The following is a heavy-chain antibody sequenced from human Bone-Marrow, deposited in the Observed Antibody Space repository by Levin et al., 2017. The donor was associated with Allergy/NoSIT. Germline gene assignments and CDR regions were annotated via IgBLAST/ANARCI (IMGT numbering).Heavy chain of an antibody. J-gene: IGHJ5*02. CDR1: GGSFNGYY. CDR3: ARGTSSRRLGS. Sequence: PSETLSLTCAVSGGSFNGYYWTWIRQSPGKGLEWIGEINQSGSAIYDPSLRSRVYFSEDTSKNHFSLRMISMTAADTGIYYCARGTSSRRLGSWGQGTLVTVSS. V-gene: IGHV4-34*01. CDR2: INQSGSA. D-gene: IGHD3-16*01.